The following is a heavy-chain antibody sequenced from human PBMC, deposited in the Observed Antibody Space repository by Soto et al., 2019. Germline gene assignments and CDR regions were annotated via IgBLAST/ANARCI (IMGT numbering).Heavy chain of an antibody. V-gene: IGHV1-2*02. CDR1: GYTFTDYH. CDR2: IIPSSGST. D-gene: IGHD1-26*01. Sequence: QVHLEQSGAEVKKAGASVKVSCKASGYTFTDYHMHWLRQAPGQGVEWMGWIIPSSGSTNYAQKFQGRVTMTRDTCITTAYMELSRLTSDDTAVYYCARDQYSGSFLYWGQGTLVTVSS. J-gene: IGHJ4*02. CDR3: ARDQYSGSFLY.